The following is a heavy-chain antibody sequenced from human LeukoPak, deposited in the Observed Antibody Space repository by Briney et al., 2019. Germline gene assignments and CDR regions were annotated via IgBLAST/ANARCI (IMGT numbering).Heavy chain of an antibody. D-gene: IGHD3-10*01. J-gene: IGHJ4*02. V-gene: IGHV4-61*02. CDR1: GGSINSGSYY. Sequence: SQTLSLTCTVSGGSINSGSYYWSWIRQAAGKGLEWIGRIYTSGSTNYNPSLKSRVTISVDTSKNQFSLKLSSVTAADTALYYCASTRSGSYYGYYFDYWGRGALATVSS. CDR2: IYTSGST. CDR3: ASTRSGSYYGYYFDY.